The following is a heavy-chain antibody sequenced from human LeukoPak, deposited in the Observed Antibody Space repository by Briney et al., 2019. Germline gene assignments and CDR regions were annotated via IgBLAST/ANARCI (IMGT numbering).Heavy chain of an antibody. D-gene: IGHD6-19*01. Sequence: GRSLRLSCAASGFTFSSHAMYWVRQAPGKGLEWVAVISSDGSYKYYADSVKGRFTISRDNSKNTLYLQMYSLIPEDTAVYYFARQYFSGQWYFEYWGQGTLVTVSS. CDR3: ARQYFSGQWYFEY. J-gene: IGHJ4*02. CDR1: GFTFSSHA. V-gene: IGHV3-30*14. CDR2: ISSDGSYK.